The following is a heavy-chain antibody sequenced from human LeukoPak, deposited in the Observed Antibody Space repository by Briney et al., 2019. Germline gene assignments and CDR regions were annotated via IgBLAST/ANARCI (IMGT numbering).Heavy chain of an antibody. V-gene: IGHV3-74*01. CDR3: ARDLGQYYDTSDNWFDP. J-gene: IGHJ5*02. D-gene: IGHD3-22*01. CDR2: INSDGINT. CDR1: GFTFSNYW. Sequence: GGSLRLSCAASGFTFSNYWMHWVRQAPGKGLVWVSRINSDGINTSYADSVKGRFTISRDNAKNTLNLQMNSLRAEDTAVYYCARDLGQYYDTSDNWFDPSGQGTLVTVSS.